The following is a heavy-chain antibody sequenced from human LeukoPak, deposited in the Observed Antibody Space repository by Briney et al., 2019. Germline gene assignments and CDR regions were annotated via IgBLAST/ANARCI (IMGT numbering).Heavy chain of an antibody. CDR1: GFTFSNYD. V-gene: IGHV3-48*03. D-gene: IGHD3-22*01. CDR2: ISSSPTTI. J-gene: IGHJ3*01. CDR3: AIDLGDSGGWA. Sequence: GGSLRLSCAASGFTFSNYDMNWARQAPGKGLEWVSYISSSPTTIFYADSVKGRFTISRDNAKKSLFLQMNSLRAEDTAVYYCAIDLGDSGGWAWGHGTMVTVFS.